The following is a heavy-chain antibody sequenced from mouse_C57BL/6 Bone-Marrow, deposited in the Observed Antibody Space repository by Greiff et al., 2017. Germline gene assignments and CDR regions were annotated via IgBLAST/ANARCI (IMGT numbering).Heavy chain of an antibody. CDR1: GYTFTSYG. CDR2: IYPRRGNT. J-gene: IGHJ4*01. Sequence: VNVVESGAELARPGASVKLSCKASGYTFTSYGISWVKQRTGQGLEWIGEIYPRRGNTYYNEKFKGKATLTADKSSSTAYMELRSLTSEDSAVFFCASRVLWAMDYWGQGTSVTVSS. D-gene: IGHD1-1*02. CDR3: ASRVLWAMDY. V-gene: IGHV1-81*01.